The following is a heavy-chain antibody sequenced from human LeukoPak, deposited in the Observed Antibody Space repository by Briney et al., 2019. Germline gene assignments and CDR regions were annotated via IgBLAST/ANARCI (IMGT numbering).Heavy chain of an antibody. CDR2: IYSGGST. V-gene: IGHV3-53*05. CDR3: VRDQSAGYSSSASISWGRLGD. J-gene: IGHJ4*02. D-gene: IGHD6-13*01. Sequence: GGSLRLSCAASGFTVSSNYMSWVRQAPGKGLEWVSVIYSGGSTYYADSVKGRFTISRDNSKSMLYLQMNSLRTEDTAVYYCVRDQSAGYSSSASISWGRLGDWGQGTLVTVSS. CDR1: GFTVSSNY.